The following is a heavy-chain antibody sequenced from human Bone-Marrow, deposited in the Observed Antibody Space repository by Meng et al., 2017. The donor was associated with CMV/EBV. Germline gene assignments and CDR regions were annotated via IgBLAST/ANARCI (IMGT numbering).Heavy chain of an antibody. D-gene: IGHD5-12*01. Sequence: SVKVSCKASGGTFSSYAISWVRQAPGQGLEWMGGIIPIFGTANYAQKFQGRVTMTRDTSTSTVYMELSSLRSEDTAVYYCERESWLGGLYYWGQGTLVTVSS. J-gene: IGHJ4*02. CDR1: GGTFSSYA. CDR3: ERESWLGGLYY. CDR2: IIPIFGTA. V-gene: IGHV1-69*05.